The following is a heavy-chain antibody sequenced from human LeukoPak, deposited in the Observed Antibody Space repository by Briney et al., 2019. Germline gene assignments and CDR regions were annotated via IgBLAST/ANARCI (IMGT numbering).Heavy chain of an antibody. CDR1: GGSFSGYY. CDR2: INHSGST. CDR3: ARVVAVTLYYYGMDV. D-gene: IGHD4-4*01. J-gene: IGHJ6*02. V-gene: IGHV4-34*01. Sequence: SETLSLTCAVYGGSFSGYYWSWIRQPPGKGLEWIGEINHSGSTNYNPSLKSRVTISVDTSKNQFSLKLSSVTAADTAVYYCARVVAVTLYYYGMDVWGQGTTVTVSS.